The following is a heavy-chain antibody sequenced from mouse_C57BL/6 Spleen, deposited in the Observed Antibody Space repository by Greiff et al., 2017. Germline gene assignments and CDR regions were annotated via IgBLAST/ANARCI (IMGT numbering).Heavy chain of an antibody. CDR2: INPNNGGT. D-gene: IGHD1-1*01. V-gene: IGHV1-26*01. CDR3: ERDYYGSSLFDY. Sequence: VQLQQSGPELVKPGASVKISCKASGYTFTDYYMNWVKQSHGKSLEWIGDINPNNGGTSYNQKFKGKATLTVDKSSSTAYMELRSLTSEDSAVYYCERDYYGSSLFDYWGQGTTLTVSS. J-gene: IGHJ2*01. CDR1: GYTFTDYY.